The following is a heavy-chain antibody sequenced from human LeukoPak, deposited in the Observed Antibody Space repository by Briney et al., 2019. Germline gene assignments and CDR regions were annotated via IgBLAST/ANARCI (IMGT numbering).Heavy chain of an antibody. CDR3: ANAEHYYDSSGLSYYFDY. CDR1: GYTLTELS. D-gene: IGHD3-22*01. Sequence: ASVKVSFKVSGYTLTELSMHWVRQAPGKGLEWMGGFDPEGGETIYAQKFQGRVTMTEDTSTDTAYMELSSLRSEDTAVYYCANAEHYYDSSGLSYYFDYWGQGTLVTVSS. J-gene: IGHJ4*02. CDR2: FDPEGGET. V-gene: IGHV1-24*01.